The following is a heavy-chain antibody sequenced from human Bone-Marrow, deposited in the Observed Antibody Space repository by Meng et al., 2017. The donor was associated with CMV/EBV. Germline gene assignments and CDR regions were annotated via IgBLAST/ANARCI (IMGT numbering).Heavy chain of an antibody. D-gene: IGHD3-22*01. Sequence: GESLKISCAASGFTFSNAWMSWVRQAPGKGLEWVGRIKSKTDGGTTDYAAPVKGRFTISRDNAKNTLYLQMNSLRAEDTAVYYCARDLYYDSSDRDYWGQGTLVTVSS. J-gene: IGHJ4*02. CDR3: ARDLYYDSSDRDY. V-gene: IGHV3-15*05. CDR1: GFTFSNAW. CDR2: IKSKTDGGTT.